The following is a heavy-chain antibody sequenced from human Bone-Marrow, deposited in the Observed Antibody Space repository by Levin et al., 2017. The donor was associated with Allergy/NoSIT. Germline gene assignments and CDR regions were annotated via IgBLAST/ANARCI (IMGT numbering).Heavy chain of an antibody. CDR3: ARVHIAPRHRYLDY. J-gene: IGHJ4*02. D-gene: IGHD6-6*01. V-gene: IGHV3-48*03. Sequence: GGSLRLSCAASGFTLSHYDVNWVRQAPGKGLEWLSFISSSGNTIYADSVMGRFTFSRDDVKNSLYLHMNSLRAEDTAVYFCARVHIAPRHRYLDYWGQGTLVTVSS. CDR2: ISSSGNTI. CDR1: GFTLSHYD.